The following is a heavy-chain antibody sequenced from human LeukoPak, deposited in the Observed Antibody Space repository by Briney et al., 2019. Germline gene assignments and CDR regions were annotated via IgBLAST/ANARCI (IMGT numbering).Heavy chain of an antibody. J-gene: IGHJ4*02. CDR2: INPNSGGT. Sequence: ASVKVSCKASGYTFTGYYLHWIRQAPGHGLEWMAWINPNSGGTNSAQKFQGRVTMTTDTSTSTAYMELRSLRSDDTAVYYCARQCSGGSCYLPDDYWGQGTLVTVSS. V-gene: IGHV1-2*02. D-gene: IGHD2-15*01. CDR3: ARQCSGGSCYLPDDY. CDR1: GYTFTGYY.